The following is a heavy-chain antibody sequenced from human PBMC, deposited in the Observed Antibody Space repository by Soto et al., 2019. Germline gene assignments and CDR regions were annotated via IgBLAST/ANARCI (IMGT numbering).Heavy chain of an antibody. J-gene: IGHJ4*02. CDR3: ARVEVKDCSGGSCHDHEYDY. D-gene: IGHD2-15*01. Sequence: ASVKVSCKASGYTFTSYYMHWVRQAPGQGLEWMGIINPSGGSTSYAQKFQGRVTMTRDTSTSTVYMELSSLRSEDTAVYYCARVEVKDCSGGSCHDHEYDYWGQGTLVTVSS. V-gene: IGHV1-46*03. CDR2: INPSGGST. CDR1: GYTFTSYY.